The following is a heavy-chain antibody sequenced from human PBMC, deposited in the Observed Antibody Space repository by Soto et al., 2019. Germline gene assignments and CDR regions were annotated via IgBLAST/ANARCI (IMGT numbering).Heavy chain of an antibody. D-gene: IGHD6-13*01. Sequence: QVQLQESGPGLVKPSQTLSLTCTVSGGSISSGGYYWSWIRQHPGKGLEWIGYIYYSGSTYYNPSLKSRVTISVDTSKNQFSLKLSSVTAADTAVYYCARDVGAASKIAAAGVIDYWGQGTLVTVSS. J-gene: IGHJ4*02. V-gene: IGHV4-31*03. CDR1: GGSISSGGYY. CDR3: ARDVGAASKIAAAGVIDY. CDR2: IYYSGST.